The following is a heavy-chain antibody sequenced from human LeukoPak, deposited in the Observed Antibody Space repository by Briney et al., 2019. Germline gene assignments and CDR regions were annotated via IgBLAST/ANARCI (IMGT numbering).Heavy chain of an antibody. J-gene: IGHJ4*02. CDR3: ARGLLAAAGTPDY. CDR1: GFTFSNYD. Sequence: GGSLRLSCTVSGFTFSNYDMTGVRQSPGKGLEWVSTISGSGGSTYYADSVKGRFTISRDNSKNTLYLQMNSLRAEDTAVYYCARGLLAAAGTPDYWGQGTLVTVSS. D-gene: IGHD6-13*01. V-gene: IGHV3-23*01. CDR2: ISGSGGST.